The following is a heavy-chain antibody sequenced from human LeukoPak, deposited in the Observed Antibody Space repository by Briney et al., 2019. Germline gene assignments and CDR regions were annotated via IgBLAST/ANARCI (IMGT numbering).Heavy chain of an antibody. V-gene: IGHV1-8*01. J-gene: IGHJ5*02. D-gene: IGHD6-6*01. CDR3: ARDSSSSPINWFDP. Sequence: ASVKVSCKASGYTFTSYDINWVRQATGQGLEWMGWMNPNSGNTGYAQKFQGRVTMTRNTSISTAYMELSSLRSEDTAVYYCARDSSSSPINWFDPWGQGTLVTVSS. CDR1: GYTFTSYD. CDR2: MNPNSGNT.